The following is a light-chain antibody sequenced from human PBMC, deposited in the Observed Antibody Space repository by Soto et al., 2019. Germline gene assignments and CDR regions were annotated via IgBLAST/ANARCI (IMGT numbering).Light chain of an antibody. CDR3: CSYAGSSTYV. Sequence: QCMRSEQGTVCGSPGQPIIISCTGTSSDVGSYNLVSWYQQHPGKAPKLMIYEGSKRPSGVSNRFSGSKSGNTASLTISGLQAEDEADYYCCSYAGSSTYVFGTGTKVTVL. CDR1: SSDVGSYNL. V-gene: IGLV2-23*01. CDR2: EGS. J-gene: IGLJ1*01.